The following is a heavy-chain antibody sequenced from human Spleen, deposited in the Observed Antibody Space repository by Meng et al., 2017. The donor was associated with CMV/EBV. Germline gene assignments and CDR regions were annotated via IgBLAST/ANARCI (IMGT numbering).Heavy chain of an antibody. CDR3: ASRDSYGIDY. CDR2: VSYGGTNK. CDR1: GFAFSTYA. D-gene: IGHD5-18*01. J-gene: IGHJ4*02. V-gene: IGHV3-30-3*01. Sequence: LSCEASGFAFSTYAMHWVRQAPGKGLDWVAVVSYGGTNKYYADSVKGRFTISRDNSKNTLYLQMNTLRVEDTALYYCASRDSYGIDYWGQGTLVTVSS.